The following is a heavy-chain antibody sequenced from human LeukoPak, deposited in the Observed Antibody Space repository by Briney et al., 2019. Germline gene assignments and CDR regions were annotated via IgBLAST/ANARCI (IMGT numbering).Heavy chain of an antibody. V-gene: IGHV3-21*01. CDR2: ISSSSSYI. CDR3: ARGVSQCSSTSCYAGLDAFDI. J-gene: IGHJ3*02. Sequence: GGSLRLSCAASGFTFSSYSMNWVRQAPGKGLEWVSSISSSSSYIYYADSVKGRFTISRDNAKNSLYLQMNSLRAEDTAVYYCARGVSQCSSTSCYAGLDAFDIWGQGTMVTVSS. CDR1: GFTFSSYS. D-gene: IGHD2-2*01.